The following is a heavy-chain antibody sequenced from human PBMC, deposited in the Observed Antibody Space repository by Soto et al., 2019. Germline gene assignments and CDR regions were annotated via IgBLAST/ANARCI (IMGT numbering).Heavy chain of an antibody. Sequence: QVQLVESGGGLVKPGGSLRLSCAASGFTFSDYYMSWIRQAPGKGLEWVSYISSSSSYTNYADSVKGRFTISRDNAKNSLYLQMNSLRAEDTAVYYCARDSVTASHDAFDIWGQGTMVTVSS. CDR1: GFTFSDYY. CDR3: ARDSVTASHDAFDI. J-gene: IGHJ3*02. D-gene: IGHD4-17*01. CDR2: ISSSSSYT. V-gene: IGHV3-11*06.